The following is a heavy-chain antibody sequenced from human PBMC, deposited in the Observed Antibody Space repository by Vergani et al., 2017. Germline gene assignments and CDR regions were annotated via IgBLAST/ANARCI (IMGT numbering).Heavy chain of an antibody. CDR1: GGSISSGGYS. V-gene: IGHV4-30-2*01. CDR2: IYHSGST. D-gene: IGHD6-13*01. J-gene: IGHJ5*02. Sequence: QLQLQESGSGLVKPSQTLSLTCAVSGGSISSGGYSWSWIRQPPGKGLEWIGYIYHSGSTYYHPSLKSRVTISVDRSKNQFSLKLSSVTAADTAVYYCARASYSSSWYFWFDPWGQGTLVTVSS. CDR3: ARASYSSSWYFWFDP.